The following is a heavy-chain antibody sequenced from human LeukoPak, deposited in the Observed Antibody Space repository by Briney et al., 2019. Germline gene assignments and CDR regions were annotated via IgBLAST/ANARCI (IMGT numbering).Heavy chain of an antibody. V-gene: IGHV1-46*01. J-gene: IGHJ5*02. CDR1: GYTFITYY. CDR2: INPTGGST. CDR3: ARDNSVGDNAWWFDP. Sequence: GASVKVSCKASGYTFITYYIYWVRQAPGQGLECVGIINPTGGSTGYAQKFQGRVTMTRDMSTSTDYMELSSLRSEDTAIYYCARDNSVGDNAWWFDPWGQGTLVTVSS. D-gene: IGHD1-26*01.